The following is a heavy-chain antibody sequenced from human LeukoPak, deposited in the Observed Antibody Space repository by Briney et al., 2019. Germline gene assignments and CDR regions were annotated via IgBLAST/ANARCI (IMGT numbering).Heavy chain of an antibody. Sequence: GGSLRLSCAASGFTVSSNDMSWARQAPGKGLEWVSYISGSGSTILYADSVKGRFTISRDNAKNSVDLQMSSLRAEDTAVYYCARWARSGTFFDFWGQGTLVTVSS. V-gene: IGHV3-48*03. CDR1: GFTVSSND. D-gene: IGHD1-7*01. J-gene: IGHJ4*02. CDR2: ISGSGSTI. CDR3: ARWARSGTFFDF.